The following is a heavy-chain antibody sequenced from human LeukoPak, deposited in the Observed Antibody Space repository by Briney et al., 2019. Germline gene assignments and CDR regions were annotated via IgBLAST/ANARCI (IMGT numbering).Heavy chain of an antibody. Sequence: SVKVSCKASGFTFTSSAVQWVRQARGQRLEWIGWIVVGSGNTNYAQKFQERVTITRDMSTSTAYMELSSLRSEDTAVYYCAADTKYYYDSSGYLYFDYWGQGTLVTVSS. V-gene: IGHV1-58*01. CDR3: AADTKYYYDSSGYLYFDY. CDR1: GFTFTSSA. D-gene: IGHD3-22*01. J-gene: IGHJ4*02. CDR2: IVVGSGNT.